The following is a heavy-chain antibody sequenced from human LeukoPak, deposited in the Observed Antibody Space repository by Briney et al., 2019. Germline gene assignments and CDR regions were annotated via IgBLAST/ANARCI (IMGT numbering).Heavy chain of an antibody. J-gene: IGHJ3*02. V-gene: IGHV3-23*01. CDR1: GFTFSSYA. Sequence: GGSLRLSCAASGFTFSSYAMSWVRQAPGKGLEWVSAISGSGGNTYYADSVKGRFTISRDNSKNTLYLQMNSLRAEDTAVYYCAKLTGYCSSTSCPNDAFDIWGQGTMVTVSS. D-gene: IGHD2-2*01. CDR3: AKLTGYCSSTSCPNDAFDI. CDR2: ISGSGGNT.